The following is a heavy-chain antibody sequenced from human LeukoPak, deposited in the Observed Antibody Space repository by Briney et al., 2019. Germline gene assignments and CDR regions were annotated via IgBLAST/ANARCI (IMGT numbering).Heavy chain of an antibody. CDR2: ISAYNGNT. J-gene: IGHJ6*02. CDR3: ARDGSSLFSSGWYDGCYGMDV. V-gene: IGHV1-18*01. CDR1: GYTFTSYG. Sequence: ASVKVSCKASGYTFTSYGISWVRQAPGQGLEWMGWISAYNGNTNYAQKLQGRVTMTTDTSTSTAYMELRSLRSDDTAVYYCARDGSSLFSSGWYDGCYGMDVWGQGTTVTVSS. D-gene: IGHD6-19*01.